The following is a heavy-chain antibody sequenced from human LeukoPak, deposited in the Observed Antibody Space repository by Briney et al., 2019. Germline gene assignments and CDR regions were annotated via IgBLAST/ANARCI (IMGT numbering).Heavy chain of an antibody. CDR1: GGSISSYY. CDR2: IYYSGST. V-gene: IGHV4-59*08. D-gene: IGHD2-2*01. J-gene: IGHJ5*02. CDR3: ARRERPAASLFDP. Sequence: PSETLSLTCTVSGGSISSYYWSWIRQPPGKGLEWIGYIYYSGSTNYNPSLKSRVTISVDTSKNQFSLKLSSVTAADTAVYYCARRERPAASLFDPWGQGTLVIVSS.